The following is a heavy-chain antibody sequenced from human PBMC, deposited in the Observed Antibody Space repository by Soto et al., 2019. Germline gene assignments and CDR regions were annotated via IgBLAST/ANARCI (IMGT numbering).Heavy chain of an antibody. CDR3: ARDSPPVDY. J-gene: IGHJ4*02. CDR2: ISAYNGNT. Sequence: QVQLVQSGAEVKKPGASVKVSCKASGYTFSNYGISWVRQAPGQGLEWVGWISAYNGNTKYAQKLQGRVTMTTATSTSTAYMELRSRRSDDTAVYYCARDSPPVDYWGQGTLVTVSS. V-gene: IGHV1-18*01. CDR1: GYTFSNYG.